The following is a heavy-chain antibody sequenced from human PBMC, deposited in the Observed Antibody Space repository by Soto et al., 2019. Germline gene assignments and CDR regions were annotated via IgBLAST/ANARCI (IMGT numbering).Heavy chain of an antibody. CDR1: GFSLSTSGVG. CDR2: IYWDDDK. V-gene: IGHV2-5*02. J-gene: IGHJ4*02. CDR3: AHRPSYCSGGSCYSGFDY. Sequence: SGPTLVNPTQTLTLTCTFSGFSLSTSGVGVGWIRQPPGKALEWLALIYWDDDKRYSPSLKSRLSITKDTSKNQVVLTMTNMDPVDTATYYCAHRPSYCSGGSCYSGFDYWGQGTLVTVSS. D-gene: IGHD2-15*01.